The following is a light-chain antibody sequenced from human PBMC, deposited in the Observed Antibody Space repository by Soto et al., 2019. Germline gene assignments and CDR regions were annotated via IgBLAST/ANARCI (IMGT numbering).Light chain of an antibody. Sequence: QSALTQPASVSGSPGQSITISCTGNGSDIGGYNYVSWYQQHPGKAPKVMIYEVSNRPSGVSNRFSASKSGNTASLTISGLQAEDEADYYCTSYTSSSSLVFGGGTKVTVL. CDR1: GSDIGGYNY. CDR2: EVS. V-gene: IGLV2-14*01. CDR3: TSYTSSSSLV. J-gene: IGLJ2*01.